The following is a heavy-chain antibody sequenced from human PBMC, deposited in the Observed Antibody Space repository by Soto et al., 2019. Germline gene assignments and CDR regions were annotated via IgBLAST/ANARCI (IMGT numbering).Heavy chain of an antibody. CDR1: GFPFSSYA. D-gene: IGHD6-19*01. J-gene: IGHJ5*02. Sequence: GGSLSLSCAASGFPFSSYAMSWVRQAPGKGLEWVSAISGSGGSTYYADSVKGRFTISRDNSKNTLYLQMNSLRAEDTAVYYCAKDPSSGWYQGWFDPWGQGTLVTVSS. CDR3: AKDPSSGWYQGWFDP. V-gene: IGHV3-23*01. CDR2: ISGSGGST.